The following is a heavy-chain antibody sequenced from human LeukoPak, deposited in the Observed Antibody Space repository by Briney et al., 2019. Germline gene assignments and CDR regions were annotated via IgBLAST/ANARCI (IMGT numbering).Heavy chain of an antibody. Sequence: SETLSLTCAVYGGSFSGYYWSWIRQPPGKGLEWIGEINHSGSTNYNPSLKSRVTISVDTSKNQFSLKLSSVTAADTAVYYCARDGIVGVTYSSSHNNWFDPWGQEPWSPSPQ. CDR3: ARDGIVGVTYSSSHNNWFDP. CDR1: GGSFSGYY. J-gene: IGHJ5*02. D-gene: IGHD6-13*01. CDR2: INHSGST. V-gene: IGHV4-34*01.